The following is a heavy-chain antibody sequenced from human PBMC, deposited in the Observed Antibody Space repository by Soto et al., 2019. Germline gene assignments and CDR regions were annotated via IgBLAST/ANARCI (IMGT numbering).Heavy chain of an antibody. CDR2: ISAYNGNT. CDR3: ARILYSSGYIYYYYYGMDV. J-gene: IGHJ6*02. D-gene: IGHD3-22*01. CDR1: GYTFTSYG. Sequence: QVQLVQSGAEVKKPGASVTVSCKASGYTFTSYGISWVRQAPGQGLEWMGWISAYNGNTNYAQKLQGRVTMTTDTSTSTAYMELRSLRSDDTAVYYCARILYSSGYIYYYYYGMDVWGQGTTVTVSS. V-gene: IGHV1-18*01.